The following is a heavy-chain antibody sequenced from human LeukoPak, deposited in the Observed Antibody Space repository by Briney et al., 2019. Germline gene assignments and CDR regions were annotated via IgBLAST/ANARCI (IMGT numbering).Heavy chain of an antibody. CDR1: GGSISSGSYY. V-gene: IGHV4-61*02. D-gene: IGHD4-17*01. CDR2: IYKSGST. Sequence: PSQTLSLTCTVSGGSISSGSYYWSWIRQPAGKGLEWIGRIYKSGSTNYNPSLKSRVTISVDTSKNQFSLKLSSVTAADTAVYYCASGDYGDYVPYYYYMDVWGKGTTVTISS. J-gene: IGHJ6*03. CDR3: ASGDYGDYVPYYYYMDV.